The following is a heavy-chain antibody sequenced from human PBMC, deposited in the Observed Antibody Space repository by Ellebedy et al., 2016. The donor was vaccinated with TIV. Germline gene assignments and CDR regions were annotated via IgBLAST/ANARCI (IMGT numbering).Heavy chain of an antibody. D-gene: IGHD5-12*01. Sequence: ASVKVSCXASGYTFTGQYMHWVRQAPGQGLEWMGWINPNSGGTNYAQKFQGRVTMTRDASISTAYMELSRLRSDDTAVYYCVTRGYSGYDYSDYWGQGTLVTVSS. CDR2: INPNSGGT. CDR1: GYTFTGQY. V-gene: IGHV1-2*02. J-gene: IGHJ4*02. CDR3: VTRGYSGYDYSDY.